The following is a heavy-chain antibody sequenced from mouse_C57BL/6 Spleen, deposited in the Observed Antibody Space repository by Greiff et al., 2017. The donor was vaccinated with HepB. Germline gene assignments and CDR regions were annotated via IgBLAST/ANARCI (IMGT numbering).Heavy chain of an antibody. CDR2: ISYDGSN. D-gene: IGHD3-2*02. V-gene: IGHV3-6*01. J-gene: IGHJ2*01. CDR1: GYSITRGYY. CDR3: ARQLRLRFYFDY. Sequence: VQLQESGPGLVKPSQSLSLTCSVTGYSITRGYYWNWIRQFPGNKLEWMGYISYDGSNNYNPSLKNRISITRDTSKNQFFLKLNSVTTEDTATYYCARQLRLRFYFDYWGQGTTLTVSS.